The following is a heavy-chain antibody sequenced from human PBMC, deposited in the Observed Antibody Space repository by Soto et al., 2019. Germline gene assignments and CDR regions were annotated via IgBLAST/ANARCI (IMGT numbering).Heavy chain of an antibody. Sequence: QVQLVESGGGLVKPGGSLRLSCAASGFTFSDYYMSWIRQAPGKGLEWVSHISSSGSTINYADSVKGRFTISRDNAKNSLFLQMNSLRAEDTAVYSCARVGCGYACFAQGGAFDIWGQGTVVTVSS. CDR3: ARVGCGYACFAQGGAFDI. V-gene: IGHV3-11*01. CDR2: ISSSGSTI. CDR1: GFTFSDYY. D-gene: IGHD3-16*01. J-gene: IGHJ3*02.